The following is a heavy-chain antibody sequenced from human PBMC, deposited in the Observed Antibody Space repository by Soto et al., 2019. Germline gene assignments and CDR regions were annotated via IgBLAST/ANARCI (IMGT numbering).Heavy chain of an antibody. D-gene: IGHD6-19*01. J-gene: IGHJ6*02. CDR2: IDPGDSYP. V-gene: IGHV5-10-1*01. CDR3: AGQRLDLRCDYYYGLLV. CDR1: GYKFTSYW. Sequence: GESLKISCKGSGYKFTSYWISWVRQMPGKGLEWMGRIDPGDSYPSYSPSFQGHVTISADTSISTAYLQWSSLKASDTAIYYCAGQRLDLRCDYYYGLLVWVPASRVTV.